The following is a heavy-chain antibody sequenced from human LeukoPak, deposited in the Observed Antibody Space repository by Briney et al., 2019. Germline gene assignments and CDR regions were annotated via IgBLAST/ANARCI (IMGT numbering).Heavy chain of an antibody. CDR2: INAGNGNT. J-gene: IGHJ6*04. CDR1: GYTFTSYA. V-gene: IGHV1-3*01. Sequence: ASVKVSCKASGYTFTSYAMHWVRQAPGQGLEWMGWINAGNGNTKYSQEFQGRVTITRDTSASTAYMELSSLRSEDTAVYYCARSIGQLVLGYYYYGMDVWGKGTTVTVSS. D-gene: IGHD6-13*01. CDR3: ARSIGQLVLGYYYYGMDV.